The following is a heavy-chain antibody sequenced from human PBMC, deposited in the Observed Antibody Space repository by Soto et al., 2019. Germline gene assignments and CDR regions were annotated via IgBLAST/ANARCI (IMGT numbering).Heavy chain of an antibody. CDR1: GFTFSGSG. J-gene: IGHJ4*02. D-gene: IGHD3-22*01. CDR2: IRSKANSYAT. Sequence: GGSLRLSCAAAGFTFSGSGMHWVRQASGKGLEWVGRIRSKANSYATAYAASVKGRFTISRDDSKNTAYLQMNSLKTEDTAVYYCTRLAPDYYDSSGYPVPGFDYWGQGTLVTVSS. CDR3: TRLAPDYYDSSGYPVPGFDY. V-gene: IGHV3-73*01.